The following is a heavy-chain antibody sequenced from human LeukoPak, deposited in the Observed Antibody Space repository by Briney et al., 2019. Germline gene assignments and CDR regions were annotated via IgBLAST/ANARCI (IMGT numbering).Heavy chain of an antibody. Sequence: SVTVSCKASGGTFSSYAISWVRQAPGQGLEWVGGIIPIFGTANYAQKFQGRVTITTDESTSTAYMELSSLRSEDTAVYYCARDGGSYDSSGYSPLDYWGQGTLVTVSS. V-gene: IGHV1-69*05. D-gene: IGHD3-22*01. CDR2: IIPIFGTA. CDR1: GGTFSSYA. CDR3: ARDGGSYDSSGYSPLDY. J-gene: IGHJ4*02.